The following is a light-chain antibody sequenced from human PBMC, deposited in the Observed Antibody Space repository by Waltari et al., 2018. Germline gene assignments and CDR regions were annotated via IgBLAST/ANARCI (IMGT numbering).Light chain of an antibody. CDR1: ALPKQY. CDR2: KDS. V-gene: IGLV3-25*03. Sequence: SSELTQPPSLSVSPGQTARSTCSGDALPKQYAHWYQQKPGQAPVLVIYKDSERPSEIPERFSGSISGTTVTLTISGVQAEDEADYYCQSGDSSGNVVFGGGTKLTVL. J-gene: IGLJ2*01. CDR3: QSGDSSGNVV.